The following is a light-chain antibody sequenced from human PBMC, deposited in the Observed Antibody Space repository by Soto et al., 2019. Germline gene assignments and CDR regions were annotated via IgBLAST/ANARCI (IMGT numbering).Light chain of an antibody. CDR2: GNS. Sequence: QSVLTQAPSVSGAPGQRVTITCTGNRSNIGAGYDVHWCQQLPGTAPKLLIYGNSNRPSGVPDRISGSKSGTSASLAITGLQAEDEADYYCQSYDTSLSNWVFGGGTKLTVL. CDR1: RSNIGAGYD. V-gene: IGLV1-40*01. CDR3: QSYDTSLSNWV. J-gene: IGLJ3*02.